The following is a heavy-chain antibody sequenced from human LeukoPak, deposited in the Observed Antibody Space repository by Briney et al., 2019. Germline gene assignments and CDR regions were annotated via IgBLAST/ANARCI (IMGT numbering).Heavy chain of an antibody. V-gene: IGHV4-4*07. CDR2: IYSSGTT. CDR3: ARDYYDDSPPV. Sequence: SETLSLTCTVSGGSISTYYWSWIRQPAGKGLEWIGRIYSSGTTNSNPSLKSRVTLSVDKSKNQFSLRLSSVTAADTAVYYCARDYYDDSPPVWGQGTTVIISS. D-gene: IGHD3-22*01. CDR1: GGSISTYY. J-gene: IGHJ6*02.